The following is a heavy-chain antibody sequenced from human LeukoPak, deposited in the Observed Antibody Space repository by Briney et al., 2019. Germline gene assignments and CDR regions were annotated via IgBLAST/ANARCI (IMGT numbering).Heavy chain of an antibody. CDR1: GGSFSGYY. CDR3: ARRLGYCSSTSCYGHAFDI. D-gene: IGHD2-2*01. J-gene: IGHJ3*02. Sequence: PSETLSLTCAVYGGSFSGYYWSWIRQPPGKGLEWIGEINHSGSTNYNPSLKSRVTISVDTSKNQFSLKLSSVTAADTAVYYCARRLGYCSSTSCYGHAFDIWGQGTMVTVSS. V-gene: IGHV4-34*01. CDR2: INHSGST.